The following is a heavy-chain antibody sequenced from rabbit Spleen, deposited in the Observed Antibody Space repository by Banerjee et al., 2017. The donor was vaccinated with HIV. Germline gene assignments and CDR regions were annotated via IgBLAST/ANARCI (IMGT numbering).Heavy chain of an antibody. D-gene: IGHD2-1*01. Sequence: QEQLVESGGGLVQPGGSLKLSCKASGFDFSNYGVSWVRQAPGKGLEWIGYIEPIFGRTYYATWVNGRFTISSHNAQNTVDLQMNSLTAADTATYFCVRDLGYDDYSEKGYFNLWGPGTLVTAS. J-gene: IGHJ4*01. CDR2: IEPIFGRT. CDR3: VRDLGYDDYSEKGYFNL. V-gene: IGHV1S8*01. CDR1: GFDFSNYG.